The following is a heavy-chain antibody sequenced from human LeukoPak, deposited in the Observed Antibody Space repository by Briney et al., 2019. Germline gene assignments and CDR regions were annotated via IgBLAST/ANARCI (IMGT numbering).Heavy chain of an antibody. CDR1: GGSFSGYY. V-gene: IGHV4-34*01. CDR3: ATKRVVPAAKYNWFDP. CDR2: INHSGST. D-gene: IGHD2-2*01. J-gene: IGHJ5*02. Sequence: SETLSLTCAVYGGSFSGYYWSWIRQPPGKGLEWIGEINHSGSTNYNPSLKSRVTISVDTSKNQFSLKLSSVTAAGTAVYYCATKRVVPAAKYNWFDPWGQGTLVTVSS.